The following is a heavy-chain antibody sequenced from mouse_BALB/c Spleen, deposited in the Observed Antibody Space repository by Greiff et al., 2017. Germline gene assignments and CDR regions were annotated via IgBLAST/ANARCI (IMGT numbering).Heavy chain of an antibody. CDR1: GFTFSSYT. J-gene: IGHJ4*01. D-gene: IGHD3-1*01. CDR2: ISNGGGST. Sequence: EVMLVESGGGLVQPGGSLKLSCAASGFTFSSYTMSWVRQTPEQRLEWVAYISNGGGSTYYPDTVKGRFTLSRDNAKNTLYLQMSSLTSEDTAMYYCARPTGSAGYNYAMDYWGQGTSVTVSS. V-gene: IGHV5-12-2*01. CDR3: ARPTGSAGYNYAMDY.